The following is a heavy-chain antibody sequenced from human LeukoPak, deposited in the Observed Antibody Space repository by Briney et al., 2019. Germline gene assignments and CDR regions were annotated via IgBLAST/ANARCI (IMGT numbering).Heavy chain of an antibody. Sequence: ASVKVSCKASGYTFTGYYMHWVRQAPGQGLEWMGWINPNSGGTNYAQKFQGRVTMTRDTSISTAYMELSRLRSDDTAVHYCARDQGDYGDYCWFDPWGQGTLVTVSS. D-gene: IGHD4-17*01. CDR3: ARDQGDYGDYCWFDP. CDR2: INPNSGGT. J-gene: IGHJ5*02. CDR1: GYTFTGYY. V-gene: IGHV1-2*02.